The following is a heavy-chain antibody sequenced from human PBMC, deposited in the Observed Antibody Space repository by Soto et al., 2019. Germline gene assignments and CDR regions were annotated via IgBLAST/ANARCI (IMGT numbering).Heavy chain of an antibody. CDR3: ARDWYRDGYTGGYFGY. Sequence: SETLSLTCAVSGFSISSGYYWGWIRQPPGKGLEWIGSMYYSGTTYYNPSLKSRVAISVDTSRNQFSLKLRSVTAADTAGHYPARDWYRDGYTGGYFGYWGQGTTFTVSS. V-gene: IGHV4-38-2*02. D-gene: IGHD1-26*01. CDR1: GFSISSGYY. CDR2: MYYSGTT. J-gene: IGHJ4*02.